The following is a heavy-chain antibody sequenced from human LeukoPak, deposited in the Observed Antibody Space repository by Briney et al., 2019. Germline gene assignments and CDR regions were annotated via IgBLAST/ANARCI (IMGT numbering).Heavy chain of an antibody. D-gene: IGHD6-6*01. V-gene: IGHV4-39*01. J-gene: IGHJ4*02. CDR3: ARHWGSSPGPNDY. CDR1: GGSISSSSYY. Sequence: KPSETLSLTCTVSGGSISSSSYYWGWIRQPPGKGLEWIGSIYYSGSTYYNPSLKSRVTISVDTSKNQFSLKLSSVTAADTAVYYCARHWGSSPGPNDYWGQGTLVTVSS. CDR2: IYYSGST.